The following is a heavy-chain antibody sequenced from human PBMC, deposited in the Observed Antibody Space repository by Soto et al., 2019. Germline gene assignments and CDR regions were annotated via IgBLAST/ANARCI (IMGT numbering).Heavy chain of an antibody. CDR1: CGSISSVGYS. CDR2: VYHIGIX. J-gene: IGHJ4*02. CDR3: ARVPTI. Sequence: SETLSLTSAVSCGSISSVGYSWSWIRQPPGKCLEWMGYVYHIGIXXYNPSLKXXVTISVERSNXRFSLXLISVTAADTAVYYCARVPTIWGQGTLVTVSS. V-gene: IGHV4-30-2*01.